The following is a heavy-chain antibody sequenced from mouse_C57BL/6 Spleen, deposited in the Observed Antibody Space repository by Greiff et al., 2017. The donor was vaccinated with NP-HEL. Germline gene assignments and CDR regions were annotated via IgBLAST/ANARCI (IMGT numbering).Heavy chain of an antibody. J-gene: IGHJ3*01. CDR1: GYTFTSYG. CDR2: IYPRSGNT. D-gene: IGHD4-1*01. CDR3: ARDLGRGAY. Sequence: VKLQQSGAELARPGASVKLSCKASGYTFTSYGISWVKQRTGQGLEWIGEIYPRSGNTYYNEKFKGKATLTADKSSSTAYMELRSLTSEDSAVYFCARDLGRGAYWGQGTLVTVSA. V-gene: IGHV1-81*01.